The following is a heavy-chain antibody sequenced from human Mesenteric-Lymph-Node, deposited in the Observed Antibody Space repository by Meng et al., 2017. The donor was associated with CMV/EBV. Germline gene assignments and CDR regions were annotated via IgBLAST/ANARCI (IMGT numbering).Heavy chain of an antibody. CDR1: GFTLSSNY. Sequence: GGSLRLSCAASGFTLSSNYMSWVRQAPGKELEWVSVIYSGGTKYYADFVEGRFTISRDDSKSTLYLQMNNLRGDDTAVYYCAKRATSYFDLWGRGPLVTVSS. CDR2: IYSGGTK. V-gene: IGHV3-53*01. J-gene: IGHJ2*01. CDR3: AKRATSYFDL.